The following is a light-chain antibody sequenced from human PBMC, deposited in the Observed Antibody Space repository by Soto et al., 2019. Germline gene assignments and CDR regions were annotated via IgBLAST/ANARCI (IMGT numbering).Light chain of an antibody. J-gene: IGLJ2*01. CDR2: EVS. CDR1: TSNIGSNP. Sequence: QSVLTQPPSASGTPGQRVTISCSGGTSNIGSNPLNWYQQLPGKAPKLMIYEVSNRPSGVSNRFSGSKSGNTASLTISGLQAEDEADYYCSSYTSSSTLVVFGGGTKLTVL. CDR3: SSYTSSSTLVV. V-gene: IGLV2-14*01.